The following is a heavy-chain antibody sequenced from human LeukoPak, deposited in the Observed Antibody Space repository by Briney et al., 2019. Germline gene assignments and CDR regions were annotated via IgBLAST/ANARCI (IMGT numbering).Heavy chain of an antibody. Sequence: SETLSLTCSVSGGSISSYYWSWIRQPPGKGLEWIGYIYYTGSTNYNPSLKSRVTISVDTSKKHFSLKLNSVTAADTAVYYCAREPCSTTTCYFDNWGQGTLVTVSS. V-gene: IGHV4-59*01. D-gene: IGHD2-2*01. CDR1: GGSISSYY. J-gene: IGHJ4*02. CDR2: IYYTGST. CDR3: AREPCSTTTCYFDN.